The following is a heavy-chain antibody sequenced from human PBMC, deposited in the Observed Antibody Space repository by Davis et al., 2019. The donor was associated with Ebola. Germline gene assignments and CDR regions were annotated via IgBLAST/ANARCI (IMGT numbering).Heavy chain of an antibody. Sequence: MPGGSLRLSCTVSGGSISSHYLSWVWQSPGKGLDWIADINYSGRTNYNPSLARRVTISIATSKNQFSLNLSSVTAADTAVYYCARVGGDGSSHLEGLDSWGQGTLVTVSS. CDR1: GGSISSHY. CDR3: ARVGGDGSSHLEGLDS. J-gene: IGHJ4*02. V-gene: IGHV4-59*11. D-gene: IGHD3-16*01. CDR2: INYSGRT.